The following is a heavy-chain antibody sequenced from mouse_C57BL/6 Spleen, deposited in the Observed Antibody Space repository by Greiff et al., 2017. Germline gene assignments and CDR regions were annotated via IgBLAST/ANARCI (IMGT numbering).Heavy chain of an antibody. D-gene: IGHD2-1*01. Sequence: VQLQQPGAELVMPGASVKLSCKASGYTFTSYWMHWVKQRPGQGLEWIGEIDPSDSYTNYNQKFKGKSTLTVDKSSSTAYMQLSSLTSEDSAVYYCARGIYYGNYSWFAYWGQGTLVTVSA. CDR3: ARGIYYGNYSWFAY. V-gene: IGHV1-69*01. J-gene: IGHJ3*01. CDR2: IDPSDSYT. CDR1: GYTFTSYW.